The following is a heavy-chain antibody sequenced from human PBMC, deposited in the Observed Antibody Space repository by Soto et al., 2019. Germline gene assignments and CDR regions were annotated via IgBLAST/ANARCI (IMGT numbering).Heavy chain of an antibody. CDR2: IDPSDSYT. V-gene: IGHV5-10-1*01. J-gene: IGHJ4*02. CDR3: VRHMSHSAAILDY. D-gene: IGHD2-2*02. CDR1: GYSFATSW. Sequence: GESLKISCKGSGYSFATSWISWERQMPGKGLEWMGKIDPSDSYTNYSPSFQGHVTISADKSISTAYLQWSSLKASDPAMYYCVRHMSHSAAILDYWGQGTLVTVSS.